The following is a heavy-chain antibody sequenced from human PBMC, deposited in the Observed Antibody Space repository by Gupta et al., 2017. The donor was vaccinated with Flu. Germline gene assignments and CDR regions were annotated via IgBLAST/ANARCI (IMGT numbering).Heavy chain of an antibody. V-gene: IGHV3-48*03. CDR3: ARDQVGAAAGPDAFDI. J-gene: IGHJ3*02. D-gene: IGHD6-13*01. CDR1: GFTFSSYE. CDR2: ISSSGSTI. Sequence: EVQLVESGGGLVQPGGSLSLSCAASGFTFSSYEMNWVRQAPGKGLEWVSYISSSGSTICYADAVKGRFTISRDNAKNSLYLQMNSLRAEDTAVYYCARDQVGAAAGPDAFDIWGQGTMVTVSS.